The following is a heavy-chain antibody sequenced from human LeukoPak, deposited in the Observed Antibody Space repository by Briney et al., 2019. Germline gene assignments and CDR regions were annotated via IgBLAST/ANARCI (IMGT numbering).Heavy chain of an antibody. J-gene: IGHJ4*02. D-gene: IGHD4-11*01. CDR1: GFTFSSYA. CDR2: ISYDGSNK. V-gene: IGHV3-30-3*01. CDR3: AKADYSKNY. Sequence: PGGSLRLSCAASGFTFSSYAMHWVRQAPGKGLEWVAVISYDGSNKYYADSVKGRFTISRDNSKNTLYLQMNSLRAEDTAVYYCAKADYSKNYWGQGTLVTVSS.